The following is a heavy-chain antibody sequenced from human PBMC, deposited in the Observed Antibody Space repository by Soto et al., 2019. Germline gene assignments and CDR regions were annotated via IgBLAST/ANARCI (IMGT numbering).Heavy chain of an antibody. J-gene: IGHJ3*02. CDR2: ISGSGGST. D-gene: IGHD4-17*01. V-gene: IGHV3-23*01. CDR3: AKGGRGDYYQRVDAFDI. CDR1: GFTFSSYA. Sequence: GGSLRLSCAASGFTFSSYAMSWVRQAPGKGLEWVSAISGSGGSTYYADSVKGRFTISRDNSKNTLYLQMNSLRAEDTAVYYCAKGGRGDYYQRVDAFDIWGQGTMVTVSS.